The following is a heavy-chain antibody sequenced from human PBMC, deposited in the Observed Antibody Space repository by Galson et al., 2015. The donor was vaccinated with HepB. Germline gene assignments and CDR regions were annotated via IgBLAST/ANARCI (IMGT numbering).Heavy chain of an antibody. CDR3: ARTAAAGSSFDY. D-gene: IGHD6-13*01. V-gene: IGHV2-70*11. CDR1: GFSLSTSGMC. Sequence: PALVKPTQTLTLTYTFSGFSLSTSGMCVSWIRQPPGKALERLARIDWDDDKYYSTSLKTRLTISKDTSKNQVVLTMTNMDPVDTATYYCARTAAAGSSFDYWGQGTLVTVSS. J-gene: IGHJ4*02. CDR2: IDWDDDK.